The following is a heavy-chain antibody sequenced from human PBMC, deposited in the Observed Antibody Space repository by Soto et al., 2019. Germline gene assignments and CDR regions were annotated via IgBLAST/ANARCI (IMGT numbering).Heavy chain of an antibody. CDR3: AKTSSGYYYVPFDY. D-gene: IGHD3-22*01. CDR2: ISGSGGST. V-gene: IGHV3-23*01. CDR1: GFTFSSYA. Sequence: HPGGSLRLSCAASGFTFSSYAMSWVRQAPGKGLEWVSAISGSGGSTYYADSVKGRFTISRDNSKNTLYLQMNSLRAEDTAVYYCAKTSSGYYYVPFDYWGQGTLVTVSS. J-gene: IGHJ4*02.